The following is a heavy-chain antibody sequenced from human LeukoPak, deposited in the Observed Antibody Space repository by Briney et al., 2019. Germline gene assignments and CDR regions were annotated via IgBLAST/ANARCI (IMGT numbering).Heavy chain of an antibody. V-gene: IGHV4-38-2*02. CDR2: IYHSGST. Sequence: SETPSLTCTVSGYSISSGYYWGWIRQPPGKGLEWIGSIYHSGSTYYNPSLKSRVTISVDTSKNQFSLKLSSVTAADTAVYYCARDIGGATYWFDPWGQGTLVTVSS. J-gene: IGHJ5*02. CDR3: ARDIGGATYWFDP. D-gene: IGHD1-26*01. CDR1: GYSISSGYY.